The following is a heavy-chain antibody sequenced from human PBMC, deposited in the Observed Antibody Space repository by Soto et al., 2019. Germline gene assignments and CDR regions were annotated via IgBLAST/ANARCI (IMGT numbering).Heavy chain of an antibody. J-gene: IGHJ4*02. CDR3: LTDEVPQ. V-gene: IGHV3-15*07. CDR2: IKRDADGGTT. Sequence: EVQVVESGGGLVKPGGSLRLSCAASGFRLSDAWVHWVRQAPGKGLQWVGRIKRDADGGTTDYAAPVKGRFIISRDDSKNTLFLHMNSLLSDDTGVYSCLTDEVPQWGQGTLVTVSP. CDR1: GFRLSDAW.